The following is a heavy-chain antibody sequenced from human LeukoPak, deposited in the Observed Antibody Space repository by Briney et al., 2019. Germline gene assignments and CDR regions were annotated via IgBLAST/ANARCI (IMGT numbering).Heavy chain of an antibody. CDR2: ISGSGGST. D-gene: IGHD2-2*02. J-gene: IGHJ1*01. V-gene: IGHV3-23*01. Sequence: GGSLRLSCAASGFTFSSYAMSWVCQAPGKGLEWVSAISGSGGSTYYADSVKGRFTISRDNSKNTLYLQMNSLRAEDTAVYYCAKGVNYCSSTSCYSGYFQHWGQGTLVAVSS. CDR3: AKGVNYCSSTSCYSGYFQH. CDR1: GFTFSSYA.